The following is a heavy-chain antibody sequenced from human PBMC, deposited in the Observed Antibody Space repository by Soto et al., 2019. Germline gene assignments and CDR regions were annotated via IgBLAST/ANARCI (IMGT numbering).Heavy chain of an antibody. CDR2: IIPIFGTA. V-gene: IGHV1-69*13. D-gene: IGHD2-15*01. J-gene: IGHJ4*02. CDR3: ARVRPNCSGGSCPPGY. Sequence: ASVKVSCKASGGTFSSYAISWVRRAPGQGLEWMGGIIPIFGTANYAQKFQGRVTITADESTSTAYMELSSLRSEDTAVYYCARVRPNCSGGSCPPGYWGQGTLVTVSS. CDR1: GGTFSSYA.